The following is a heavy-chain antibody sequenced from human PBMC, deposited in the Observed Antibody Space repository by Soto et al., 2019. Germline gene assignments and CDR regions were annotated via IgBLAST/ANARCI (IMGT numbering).Heavy chain of an antibody. CDR2: ISAYNGNT. J-gene: IGHJ6*03. CDR3: AISLVWFGDLYMDV. V-gene: IGHV1-18*01. D-gene: IGHD3-10*01. Sequence: GASVKVSCKASGYTFTSYGISWVRQAPGQGLEWMGWISAYNGNTNYAQKLQGRVTMTTDTSTSTAYMELRSLRSDDTAVYYCAISLVWFGDLYMDVWGKGTTVTVSS. CDR1: GYTFTSYG.